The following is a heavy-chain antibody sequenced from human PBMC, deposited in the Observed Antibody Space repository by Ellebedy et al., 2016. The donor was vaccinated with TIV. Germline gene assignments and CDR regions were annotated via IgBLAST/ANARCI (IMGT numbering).Heavy chain of an antibody. CDR1: GFTFSNYW. CDR3: AKDRDGYSYGYVGDYFDY. CDR2: INEDESKK. V-gene: IGHV3-7*01. Sequence: PGGSLRLSCVASGFTFSNYWMSWVRQAPGKGLEWVANINEDESKKYFADSVKGRFTISRDDAKNSLYLQMNSLRAEDTAVYYCAKDRDGYSYGYVGDYFDYWGQGTLVTVSS. J-gene: IGHJ4*02. D-gene: IGHD5-18*01.